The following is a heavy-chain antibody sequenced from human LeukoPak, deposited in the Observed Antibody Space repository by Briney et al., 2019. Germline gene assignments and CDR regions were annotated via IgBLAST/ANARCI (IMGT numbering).Heavy chain of an antibody. CDR3: ARDSERGYYDFWSGYEYYFDY. V-gene: IGHV4-4*07. CDR2: IYTSGST. J-gene: IGHJ4*02. CDR1: GGSISSYY. D-gene: IGHD3-3*01. Sequence: SETLSLTCTVSGGSISSYYWSWIRQPAGKGLEWIGRIYTSGSTNYNPSLKSRVTMSVDTSKNQFSLKLSSVTAADTAVYYCARDSERGYYDFWSGYEYYFDYWGQGTLATVSS.